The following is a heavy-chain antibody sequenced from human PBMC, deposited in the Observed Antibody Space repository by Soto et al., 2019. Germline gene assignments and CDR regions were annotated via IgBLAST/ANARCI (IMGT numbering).Heavy chain of an antibody. Sequence: GASVKVSCKVSGYTLTELSMHWVRQAPGKGLEWMGGFDPEDGETIYAQKFQGRVTMTEDTCTDTAYMELSSLRSEDTAVYYCATDTTPYSSGWYWDKNDAFDIWGQGTMVTVSS. CDR2: FDPEDGET. D-gene: IGHD6-19*01. CDR1: GYTLTELS. J-gene: IGHJ3*02. CDR3: ATDTTPYSSGWYWDKNDAFDI. V-gene: IGHV1-24*01.